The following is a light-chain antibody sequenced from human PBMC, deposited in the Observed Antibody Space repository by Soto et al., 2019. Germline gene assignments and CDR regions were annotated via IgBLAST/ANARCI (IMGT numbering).Light chain of an antibody. J-gene: IGKJ2*03. CDR2: LES. V-gene: IGKV4-1*01. CDR3: QQYYSPPYS. CDR1: PRVLYRGNHKNP. Sequence: VMTQSPETLAVALGQRATINCKTSPRVLYRGNHKNPLTWYQQKPGKPPKLLISLESNRESGVPGRFSGSGSGTDFTLSISSLQAEDVAVYYCQQYYSPPYSFGQGTKLEI.